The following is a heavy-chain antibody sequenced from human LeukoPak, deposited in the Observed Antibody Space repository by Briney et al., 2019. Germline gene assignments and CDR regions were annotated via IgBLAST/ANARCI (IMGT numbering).Heavy chain of an antibody. J-gene: IGHJ4*02. CDR3: ARDTCSSTSCYVHPDYYFDY. CDR2: INPSGGST. Sequence: ASVKVSCKASGYTFTSYYMHWVRQAPGQGLEWMGIINPSGGSTSYAQKFQGRVTMTRDTSTSTVYMELSSLRSEDTAVYYCARDTCSSTSCYVHPDYYFDYWGQGTLVTVSS. CDR1: GYTFTSYY. D-gene: IGHD2-2*01. V-gene: IGHV1-46*01.